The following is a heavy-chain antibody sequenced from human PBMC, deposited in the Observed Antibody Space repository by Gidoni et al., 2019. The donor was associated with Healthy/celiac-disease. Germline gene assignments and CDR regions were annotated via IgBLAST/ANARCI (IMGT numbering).Heavy chain of an antibody. CDR3: ARIVCSGGSCYSYAFDI. V-gene: IGHV3-21*01. D-gene: IGHD2-15*01. CDR2: ISGSSSDI. Sequence: EVQLVESGGGLVKPGGSLRLSCAASGFNFSCYSMNWVRQAPGKGLEWVSSISGSSSDIYYADSVKGRFTISRDNAKNSLYLQMNSLRAEDTAVYYCARIVCSGGSCYSYAFDIWGQGTMVTVSS. CDR1: GFNFSCYS. J-gene: IGHJ3*02.